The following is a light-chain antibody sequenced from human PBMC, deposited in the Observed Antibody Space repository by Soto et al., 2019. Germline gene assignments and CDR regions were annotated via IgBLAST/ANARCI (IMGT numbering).Light chain of an antibody. CDR1: SSDVGSYNL. CDR3: CSYAGSSTSYV. V-gene: IGLV2-23*01. CDR2: EGS. J-gene: IGLJ1*01. Sequence: SALTQPASVSGSPGQSITISCTGTSSDVGSYNLVSWYQQHPGKAPKLMIYEGSKRPSGVSNRFSGSKSGNTASLTISGLQAEDEADYYCCSYAGSSTSYVFGTGTNGTV.